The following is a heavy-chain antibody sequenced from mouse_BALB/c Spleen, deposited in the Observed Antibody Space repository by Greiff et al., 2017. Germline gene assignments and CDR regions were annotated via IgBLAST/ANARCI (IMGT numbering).Heavy chain of an antibody. CDR3: AREKRLNAMDY. J-gene: IGHJ4*01. D-gene: IGHD2-2*01. Sequence: QVQLQQSGAELVRPGTSVKVSCKASGYAFTNYLIEWVKQRPGQGLEWIGVINPGSGGTNYNEKFKGKATLTADKSSSTAYMQLSSLTSDDSAVYFCAREKRLNAMDYWGQGTSVTVSS. V-gene: IGHV1-54*01. CDR1: GYAFTNYL. CDR2: INPGSGGT.